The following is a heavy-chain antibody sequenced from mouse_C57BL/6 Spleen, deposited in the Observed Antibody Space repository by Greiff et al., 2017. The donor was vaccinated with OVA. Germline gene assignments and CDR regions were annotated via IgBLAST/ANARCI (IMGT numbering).Heavy chain of an antibody. J-gene: IGHJ3*01. CDR1: GFTFSSYA. D-gene: IGHD2-2*01. Sequence: EVKLMESGGGLVKPGGSLKLSCAASGFTFSSYAMSWVRQTPEKRLEWVATISDGGSYTYYPDNVKGRFTISRDNAKNNLYLQMSHLKSEDTAMYYCARDRVTTRFAYWGQGTLVTVSA. V-gene: IGHV5-4*01. CDR3: ARDRVTTRFAY. CDR2: ISDGGSYT.